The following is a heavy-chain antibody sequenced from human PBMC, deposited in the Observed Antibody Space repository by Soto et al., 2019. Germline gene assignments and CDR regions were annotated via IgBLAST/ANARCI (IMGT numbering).Heavy chain of an antibody. Sequence: GGSLRLSCAASGFTFSSYAMHWVRQAPGKGLEWVAVISYDGSNKYYADSVKGRFTISRDNSKNTLYLQMNSLRAEDTAVYHCARDSNPRNISDLFYYYYGMDVWGQGTTVTVSS. CDR3: ARDSNPRNISDLFYYYYGMDV. CDR1: GFTFSSYA. D-gene: IGHD3-9*01. J-gene: IGHJ6*02. CDR2: ISYDGSNK. V-gene: IGHV3-30-3*01.